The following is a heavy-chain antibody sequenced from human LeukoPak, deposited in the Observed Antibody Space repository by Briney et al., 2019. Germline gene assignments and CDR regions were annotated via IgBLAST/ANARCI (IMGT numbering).Heavy chain of an antibody. V-gene: IGHV3-23*01. CDR2: ISGSGGST. J-gene: IGHJ4*02. CDR1: GFTFSSYA. CDR3: ARGEFGYSSGWSHYFDY. Sequence: GGSLRLSCAASGFTFSSYAMSWVRQAPGKGLEWVSAISGSGGSTYYADSVKGRFTISRDNSKNTLYLQMNSLRAEDTAVYYCARGEFGYSSGWSHYFDYWGQGTLVTVSS. D-gene: IGHD6-19*01.